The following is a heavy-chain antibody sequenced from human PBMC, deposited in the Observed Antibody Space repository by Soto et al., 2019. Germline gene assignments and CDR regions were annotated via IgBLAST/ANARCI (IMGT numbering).Heavy chain of an antibody. J-gene: IGHJ5*02. D-gene: IGHD3-3*01. Sequence: PSETLSLTCAVYGGSFSGYYWSWIRQPPGKGLEWIGEINHSGSTNYNPSLKSRATISVDTSKNQFSLKLSSVTAADTAVYYCASLGATYYDFWSGYYRGPFDPWGQGTLVTVSS. CDR1: GGSFSGYY. CDR3: ASLGATYYDFWSGYYRGPFDP. CDR2: INHSGST. V-gene: IGHV4-34*01.